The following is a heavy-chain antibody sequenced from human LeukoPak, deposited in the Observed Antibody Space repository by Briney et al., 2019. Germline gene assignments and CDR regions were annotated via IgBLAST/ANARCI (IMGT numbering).Heavy chain of an antibody. CDR2: INHSGST. J-gene: IGHJ5*02. Sequence: SETLSLTCAVYGGSFSGYYWSWIRQPPGKGLEWIGEINHSGSTNYNPSLKSRVTISVDTSKNQFSLKLSSVTAADTAVYYCARLRRVLLWFGESLEFWFDPWGQGTLVTVSS. CDR3: ARLRRVLLWFGESLEFWFDP. D-gene: IGHD3-10*01. CDR1: GGSFSGYY. V-gene: IGHV4-34*01.